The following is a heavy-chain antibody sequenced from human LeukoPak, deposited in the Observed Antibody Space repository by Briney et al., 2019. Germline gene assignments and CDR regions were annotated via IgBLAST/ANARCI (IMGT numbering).Heavy chain of an antibody. Sequence: TLSLTCAVYGGSFSVYYWSWIRQPPGKGLEWIGEINHSGSTNYNPSLKSRVTISVDRSKNQFSLKLSSVTAADTAVYYCASNYYDSSRGAFDIWGQGTMVTVSS. V-gene: IGHV4-34*01. CDR2: INHSGST. CDR3: ASNYYDSSRGAFDI. CDR1: GGSFSVYY. J-gene: IGHJ3*02. D-gene: IGHD3-22*01.